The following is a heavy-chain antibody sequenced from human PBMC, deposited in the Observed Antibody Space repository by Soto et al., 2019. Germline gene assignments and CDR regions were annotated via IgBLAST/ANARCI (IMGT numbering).Heavy chain of an antibody. CDR2: ISAYNGHT. J-gene: IGHJ4*02. Sequence: QVQLVQSGVEVKKPGASVKVSCKAMGYTFTNYGLIWVRQAPGEGLEWLGWISAYNGHTKYAQKVQDRVTLTTDTSASTAYLELRSLPSDDTAVYYCVRGDGGYFDHWGQGTLVLVSS. V-gene: IGHV1-18*01. CDR1: GYTFTNYG. D-gene: IGHD3-16*01. CDR3: VRGDGGYFDH.